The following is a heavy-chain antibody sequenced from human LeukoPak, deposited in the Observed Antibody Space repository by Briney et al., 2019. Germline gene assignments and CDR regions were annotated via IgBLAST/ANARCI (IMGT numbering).Heavy chain of an antibody. CDR2: IYTSGST. CDR3: AGYSGSYFDAFDI. J-gene: IGHJ3*02. CDR1: GGPISSYY. V-gene: IGHV4-4*07. D-gene: IGHD1-26*01. Sequence: SETLSLTCTVSGGPISSYYRSWIRQPAGKGLEWIGRIYTSGSTNYNPSLKSRVTMSVDTSKNQFSLKLSSVTAADTAVYYCAGYSGSYFDAFDIWGQGTMVTVSS.